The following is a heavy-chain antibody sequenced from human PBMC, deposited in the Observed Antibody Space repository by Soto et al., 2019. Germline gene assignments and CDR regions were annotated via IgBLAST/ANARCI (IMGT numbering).Heavy chain of an antibody. CDR1: GYTFTGYY. D-gene: IGHD2-15*01. Sequence: QVQLVQSGAEVKKPGASVKVSCKASGYTFTGYYMHWVRQAPGQGLEWMGWINPNSGGTNYAQKFQGRVTMTRDTSISTAYMEVSRLRSDVTAVYYCARVGYCSGGSVVCLDYWGQGTLVTVSS. CDR2: INPNSGGT. V-gene: IGHV1-2*02. CDR3: ARVGYCSGGSVVCLDY. J-gene: IGHJ4*02.